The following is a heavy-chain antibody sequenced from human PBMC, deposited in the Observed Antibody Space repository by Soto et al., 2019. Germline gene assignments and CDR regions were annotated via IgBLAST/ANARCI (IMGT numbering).Heavy chain of an antibody. CDR3: ARYVVVVVAATPLGMDV. V-gene: IGHV3-74*01. CDR2: INSDGSST. J-gene: IGHJ6*02. Sequence: EVQLVESGGGLVQPGGSLRLSCAASGFTFSSNWMHWARQAPGKGLVWVSRINSDGSSTSYADSVKGRFTISRDNAKNTLYLQKNSLRHEHTAVYYCARYVVVVVAATPLGMDVWGQATTVTVSS. D-gene: IGHD2-15*01. CDR1: GFTFSSNW.